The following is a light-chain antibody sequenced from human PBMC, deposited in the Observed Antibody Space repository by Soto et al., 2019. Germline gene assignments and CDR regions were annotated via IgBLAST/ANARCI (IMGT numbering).Light chain of an antibody. CDR1: NSDVGSYNY. J-gene: IGLJ1*01. V-gene: IGLV2-11*01. CDR3: CAFAGSFV. CDR2: DVN. Sequence: QSVLTQPRSVSGSPGQSVTFSCTGTNSDVGSYNYVSWYQQNPGKAPRLMIYDVNKRPSGVPDRFSGSKSGNTASLTISGLQAEDEADYYCCAFAGSFVFGTGTKVTVL.